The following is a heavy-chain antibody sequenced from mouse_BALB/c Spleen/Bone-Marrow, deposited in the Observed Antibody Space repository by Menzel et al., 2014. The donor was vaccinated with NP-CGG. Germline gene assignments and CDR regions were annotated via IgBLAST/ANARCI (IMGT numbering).Heavy chain of an antibody. CDR1: GYAFTSYN. D-gene: IGHD2-1*01. J-gene: IGHJ1*01. Sequence: EVQLQQSGPELVKPGASVKVSCKASGYAFTSYNMYRVKQSHGKSLEWIGYIDPYNGVTSYNQKFKGKATLTVDKSSSTAYMHLNSLTSEDSAVYYCAREDGNYWYFDVWGEGTTVTVSS. V-gene: IGHV1S135*01. CDR2: IDPYNGVT. CDR3: AREDGNYWYFDV.